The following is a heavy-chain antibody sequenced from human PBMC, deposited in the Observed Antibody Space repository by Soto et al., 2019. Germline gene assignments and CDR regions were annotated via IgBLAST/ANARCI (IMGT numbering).Heavy chain of an antibody. CDR3: GDPPSAF. CDR1: GDSISSSRW. Sequence: QVQLQESGPGLVKPSGTLSLTCAVSGDSISSSRWWTWVRQPPGKGLEWIGEIYHNGNTNYNTSLNSRVTISVDKSKNQFPLKLNSVTAADTAIYYCGDPPSAFWGEGTLVTVSS. CDR2: IYHNGNT. D-gene: IGHD6-19*01. V-gene: IGHV4-4*02. J-gene: IGHJ4*02.